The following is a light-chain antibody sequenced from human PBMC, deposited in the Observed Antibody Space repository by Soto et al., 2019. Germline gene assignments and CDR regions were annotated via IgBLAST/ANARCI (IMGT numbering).Light chain of an antibody. V-gene: IGLV1-40*01. CDR2: SNT. Sequence: QAVLTQPPSVSGAPGQRVTISCTGTRFNTGAGSDVHWYQQHPGTAPKYLIYSNTNRPSGVPDRFSGSKSGTSASLAISGLQAEDEADYFCQSFDTSLRGWVFGGGTKLTVL. J-gene: IGLJ3*02. CDR1: RFNTGAGSD. CDR3: QSFDTSLRGWV.